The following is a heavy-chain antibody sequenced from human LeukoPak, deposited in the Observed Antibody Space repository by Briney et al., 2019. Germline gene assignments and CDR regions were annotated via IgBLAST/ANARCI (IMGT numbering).Heavy chain of an antibody. CDR1: GFTFDDYA. D-gene: IGHD2-21*02. CDR3: AKAYCGGDCREGYYYYYGMDV. CDR2: ISWNSGSI. Sequence: PGGSLRLSCAASGFTFDDYAMHWVRQAPGKGLGWVSGISWNSGSIGYADSVKGRFTISRDNAKNSLYLQMNSLRAEDTALYYCAKAYCGGDCREGYYYYYGMDVWGQGTTVTVSS. V-gene: IGHV3-9*01. J-gene: IGHJ6*02.